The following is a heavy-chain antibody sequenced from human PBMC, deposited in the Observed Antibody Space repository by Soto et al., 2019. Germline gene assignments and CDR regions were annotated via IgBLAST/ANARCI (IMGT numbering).Heavy chain of an antibody. CDR3: VRLVSFGGVEDC. V-gene: IGHV4-61*01. J-gene: IGHJ4*02. D-gene: IGHD2-8*02. CDR1: GDSVSGGSFY. CDR2: IYYNGNT. Sequence: QVQLQESGPGLVKPSETLSLTCTVSGDSVSGGSFYWSWIRQPPGKGLEWIGYIYYNGNTNYNPSLKGRVTMSMDTSRNQFSLNLMSATAADTAIYYCVRLVSFGGVEDCWGPGIPVAVS.